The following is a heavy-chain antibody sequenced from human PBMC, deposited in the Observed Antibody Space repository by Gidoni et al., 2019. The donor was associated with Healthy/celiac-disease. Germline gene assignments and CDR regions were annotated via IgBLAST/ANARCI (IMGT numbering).Heavy chain of an antibody. D-gene: IGHD1-26*01. CDR3: ARSRTYYTAFDI. Sequence: QVQLQESGQGLVKPSETLSLTCTVSGCSMSSYYWSWIRQPPGKGLEWIGYIYYSGSTNYNPSLKSRVSISVDTSKNQFSLKLSSVTAADTAVYYCARSRTYYTAFDIWGQGTMVTVSS. CDR2: IYYSGST. V-gene: IGHV4-59*01. CDR1: GCSMSSYY. J-gene: IGHJ3*02.